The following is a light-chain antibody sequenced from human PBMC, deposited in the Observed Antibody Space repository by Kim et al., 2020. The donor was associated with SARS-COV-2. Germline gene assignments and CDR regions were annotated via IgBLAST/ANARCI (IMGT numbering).Light chain of an antibody. Sequence: ASVGEGATFTCRTRQGISDHLAWYQQKPGKIPELLIYAVSTWQSGVPARFSGSGSGTDFTLTISSLQPEDVATYYCQKYNVGPLTFGGGTKVDIK. CDR2: AVS. CDR3: QKYNVGPLT. V-gene: IGKV1-27*01. J-gene: IGKJ4*01. CDR1: QGISDH.